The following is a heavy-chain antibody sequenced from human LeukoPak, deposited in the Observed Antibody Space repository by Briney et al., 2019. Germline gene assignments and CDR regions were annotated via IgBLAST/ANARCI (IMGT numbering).Heavy chain of an antibody. Sequence: GGSLRLSCADSGFSFSDFYMNWIRKAPGKGLEWVAHITSDGGIIHYADSVKGRFTISRDNAKNSLYLQMNSLRVEDTALYYCARDSKGNRDSIIWAQGTMVTVSS. D-gene: IGHD1-14*01. J-gene: IGHJ3*02. V-gene: IGHV3-11*01. CDR2: ITSDGGII. CDR1: GFSFSDFY. CDR3: ARDSKGNRDSII.